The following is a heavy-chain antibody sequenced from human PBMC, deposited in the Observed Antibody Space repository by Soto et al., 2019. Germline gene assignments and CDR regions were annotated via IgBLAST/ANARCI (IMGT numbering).Heavy chain of an antibody. Sequence: GGSLRLSCAASGFTFSSYGMHWVRQAPGKGLEWVAVIWYDGSNKYYADSVKGRFTISRDNSKNTLYLQMNSLRAEDTAVYYCARDRVESGYPEYFQHWRQGTLVTVS. CDR1: GFTFSSYG. CDR3: ARDRVESGYPEYFQH. CDR2: IWYDGSNK. J-gene: IGHJ1*01. D-gene: IGHD3-22*01. V-gene: IGHV3-33*01.